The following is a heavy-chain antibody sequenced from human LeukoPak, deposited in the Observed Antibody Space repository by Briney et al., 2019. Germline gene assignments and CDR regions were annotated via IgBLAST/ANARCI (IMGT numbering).Heavy chain of an antibody. CDR1: GYTFSSYG. J-gene: IGHJ6*03. CDR3: ARASGHYYYYYMDV. CDR2: ISAYNGDT. V-gene: IGHV1-18*01. D-gene: IGHD1-26*01. Sequence: AASVKVSCKASGYTFSSYGINWVRQAPGEGLEWMGWISAYNGDTIYAQKFQGRVTMTADTSTNTAYMDLRSLRSDDTAVYYCARASGHYYYYYMDVWAKGTTVTISS.